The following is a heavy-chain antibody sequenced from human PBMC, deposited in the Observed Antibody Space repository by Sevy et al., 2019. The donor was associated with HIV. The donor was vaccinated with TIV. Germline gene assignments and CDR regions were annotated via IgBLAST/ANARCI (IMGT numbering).Heavy chain of an antibody. J-gene: IGHJ1*01. CDR2: IKQDGCEK. D-gene: IGHD3-10*01. Sequence: GGSLRLSCAASGFTFSNFWMSWVRQAPGKGLEWVANIKQDGCEKYYVDSVKGRFTISRDNAKNSQYLQMNSLRAEDTAVYYCARVYRGDAEYFQHWGQGTLVTVSS. CDR3: ARVYRGDAEYFQH. V-gene: IGHV3-7*01. CDR1: GFTFSNFW.